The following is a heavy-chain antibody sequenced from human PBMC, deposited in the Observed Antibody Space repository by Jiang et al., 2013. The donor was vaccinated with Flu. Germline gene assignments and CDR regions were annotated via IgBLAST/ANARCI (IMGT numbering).Heavy chain of an antibody. D-gene: IGHD2-2*01. Sequence: GESFSGYYWSWDPADPGKGLEWIGEINHSGKTNYSPSLKSRLTVSVDTSKNQFSLKVRSVTAADTAVYYCARASFQYASTAYGIDVWGQGITVTVSS. J-gene: IGHJ6*02. V-gene: IGHV4-34*01. CDR1: GESFSGYY. CDR3: ARASFQYASTAYGIDV. CDR2: INHSGKT.